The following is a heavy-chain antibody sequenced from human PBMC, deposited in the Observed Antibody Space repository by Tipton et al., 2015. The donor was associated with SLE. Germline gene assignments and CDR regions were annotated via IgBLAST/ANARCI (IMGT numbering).Heavy chain of an antibody. CDR1: GGSISSHY. CDR2: IYYSGST. V-gene: IGHV4-59*11. J-gene: IGHJ4*02. D-gene: IGHD6-19*01. CDR3: ARENIAVAAHYFDY. Sequence: TLSLTCTVSGGSISSHYWSWIRQPPGKGLEWIGYIYYSGSTYYNPSLKSRVTISVDTSKNQFSLKLSSVTAADTAVYYCARENIAVAAHYFDYWGQGTLVTVSS.